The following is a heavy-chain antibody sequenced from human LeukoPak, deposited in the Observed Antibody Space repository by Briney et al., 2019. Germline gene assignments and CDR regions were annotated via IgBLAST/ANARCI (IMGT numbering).Heavy chain of an antibody. D-gene: IGHD6-19*01. CDR2: ISGSGGST. Sequence: GGSLRLSCAVSGFTFSSYAMSWVRQAPGKGLEWVSLISGSGGSTYFADSVKGRFTISRDNSKNMLYLQMNSLRDEDTAVYYCTRGGWLGKPQRVDYWGQGTLATVSS. CDR3: TRGGWLGKPQRVDY. J-gene: IGHJ4*02. CDR1: GFTFSSYA. V-gene: IGHV3-23*01.